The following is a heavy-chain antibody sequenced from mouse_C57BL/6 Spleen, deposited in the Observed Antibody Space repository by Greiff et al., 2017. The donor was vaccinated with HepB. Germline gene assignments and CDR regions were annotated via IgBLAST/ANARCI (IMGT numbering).Heavy chain of an antibody. CDR2: ISSGGSYT. Sequence: EVKLMESGGDLVKPGGSLKLSCAASGFTFSSYGMSWVRQTPDKRLEWVATISSGGSYTYYPDSVKGRFTISRDNAKNTLYLQMSSLKSEDTAMYYCARRNYDGPFAYWGQGTLVTVSA. V-gene: IGHV5-6*02. CDR1: GFTFSSYG. J-gene: IGHJ3*01. CDR3: ARRNYDGPFAY. D-gene: IGHD2-3*01.